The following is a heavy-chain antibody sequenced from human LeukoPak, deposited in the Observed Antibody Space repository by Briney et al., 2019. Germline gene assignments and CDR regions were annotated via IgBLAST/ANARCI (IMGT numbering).Heavy chain of an antibody. CDR1: GGSISSSNW. CDR2: IYHSGST. V-gene: IGHV4-4*02. Sequence: SETLSLTCAVSGGSISSSNWWSWVRQPPGKGLEWIGEIYHSGSTNYNPSLKSRVTISVDKSKNQFSLKLSSVTAADTAMYYCASQVRGVIKYYFDYWGQGTLVTVSS. CDR3: ASQVRGVIKYYFDY. J-gene: IGHJ4*02. D-gene: IGHD3-10*01.